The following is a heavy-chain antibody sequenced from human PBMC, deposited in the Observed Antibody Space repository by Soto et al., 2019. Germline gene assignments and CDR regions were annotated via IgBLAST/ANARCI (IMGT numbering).Heavy chain of an antibody. CDR3: VVAATRGGALDI. J-gene: IGHJ3*02. Sequence: ASVKLSCKASGGTFSSYAISWVRQAPGQGLEWMGGIIPIFGTANYAQKFQGRGTITADESTSTAYMELSSLRSEDTAVYYLVVAATRGGALDIWGQETMVT. CDR1: GGTFSSYA. V-gene: IGHV1-69*13. CDR2: IIPIFGTA. D-gene: IGHD2-15*01.